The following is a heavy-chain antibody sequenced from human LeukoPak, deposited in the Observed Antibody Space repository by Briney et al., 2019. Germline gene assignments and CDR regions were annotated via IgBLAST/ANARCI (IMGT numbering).Heavy chain of an antibody. CDR1: GGSISSGDYY. V-gene: IGHV4-30-4*08. CDR2: ICYSGST. Sequence: PSETLSLTCTVSGGSISSGDYYWSWIRQPPGKGLEWIVYICYSGSTYYNPSLKSRVTISVDTSKNQFSLKLSSVTAADTAVYYCARGSGNSGWFDPWGQGTLVTVSA. CDR3: ARGSGNSGWFDP. J-gene: IGHJ5*02. D-gene: IGHD4-23*01.